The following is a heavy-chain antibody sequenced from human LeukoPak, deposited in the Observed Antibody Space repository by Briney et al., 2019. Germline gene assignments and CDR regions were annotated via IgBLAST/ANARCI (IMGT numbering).Heavy chain of an antibody. D-gene: IGHD4-17*01. J-gene: IGHJ4*02. CDR1: GFTFSNTW. CDR2: IKRIIDGGTT. V-gene: IGHV3-15*01. CDR3: AAQGGSGDLRY. Sequence: GGSLRLSCAASGFTFSNTWTNWVRQAPGKGLEWVGRIKRIIDGGTTDYAAPVKGRFTVSRDDSINTLYLQMSSLKTEDTAVYYCAAQGGSGDLRYWGQGTLVTVSS.